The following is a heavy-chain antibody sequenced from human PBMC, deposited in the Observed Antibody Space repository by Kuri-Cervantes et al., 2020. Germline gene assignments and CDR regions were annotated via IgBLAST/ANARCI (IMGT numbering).Heavy chain of an antibody. J-gene: IGHJ4*02. Sequence: GESLKISCAASGFTFSSYSMNWVRQAPGKGLEWVSSISSSSGYIYYADSVKGRFTISRDNAKNSLYLQMNSLRAEDTAVYYCARDHFYDSSGYYFDPYFDYWGQGTRVTGSS. CDR3: ARDHFYDSSGYYFDPYFDY. CDR2: ISSSSGYI. D-gene: IGHD3-22*01. V-gene: IGHV3-21*01. CDR1: GFTFSSYS.